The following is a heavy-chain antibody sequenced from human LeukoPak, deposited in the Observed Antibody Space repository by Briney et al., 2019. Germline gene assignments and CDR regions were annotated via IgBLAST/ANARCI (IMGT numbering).Heavy chain of an antibody. J-gene: IGHJ4*02. Sequence: ASVKVSCKASGYTFTSYYMHWVRQAPGQGLEWMGIINPSGGSTSYAQKFQGRVTMTRDTSTSTVYMELSSLRSEDTAVYYCARKGGRLVPLRSKTPNGPDYWGQGTLVTVSS. CDR1: GYTFTSYY. CDR3: ARKGGRLVPLRSKTPNGPDY. D-gene: IGHD6-19*01. V-gene: IGHV1-46*01. CDR2: INPSGGST.